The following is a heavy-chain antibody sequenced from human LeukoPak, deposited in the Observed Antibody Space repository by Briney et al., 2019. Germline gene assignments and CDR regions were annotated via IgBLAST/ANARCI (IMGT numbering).Heavy chain of an antibody. CDR3: ARDGTSTDDY. V-gene: IGHV1-18*01. J-gene: IGHJ4*02. D-gene: IGHD2-2*01. Sequence: GASVRVSCKTSGYTFSNFGINWVRQAPGQGLEWMGWISGNNDNPNYGQKFQGRFTVTTDSSTSTAYMELRNLRFDDTAVYYCARDGTSTDDYLGQGTLVTVSS. CDR2: ISGNNDNP. CDR1: GYTFSNFG.